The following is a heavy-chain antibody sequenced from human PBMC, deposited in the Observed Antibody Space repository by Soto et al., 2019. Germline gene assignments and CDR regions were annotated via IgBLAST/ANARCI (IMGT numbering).Heavy chain of an antibody. J-gene: IGHJ4*02. V-gene: IGHV4-31*03. Sequence: QVQLQESGPGLVKPSQTLSLTCTVSGGSISSGGYYWSWIRQHPGKGLEWIGYIYYSGSTYYNPSLKSRVTISVDTSKNQFSLKLSSVTAADTAVYYCARVINSYGTIMYYFDYWGQGTLVTVSS. CDR2: IYYSGST. CDR1: GGSISSGGYY. CDR3: ARVINSYGTIMYYFDY. D-gene: IGHD5-18*01.